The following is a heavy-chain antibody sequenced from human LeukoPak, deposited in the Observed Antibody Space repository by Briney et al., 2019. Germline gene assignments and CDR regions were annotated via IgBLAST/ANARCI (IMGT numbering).Heavy chain of an antibody. J-gene: IGHJ4*02. CDR3: ARRVPVAGAMDS. Sequence: SETLSLTCTVSGGSTSSYFWSWIRQPPGKGLEWIGYVYYTGSTNYSPSLKTRVTISIDTSENQFSLRLRSVTAADTAIYYCARRVPVAGAMDSWGKGTLVTVSS. D-gene: IGHD6-19*01. CDR2: VYYTGST. V-gene: IGHV4-59*08. CDR1: GGSTSSYF.